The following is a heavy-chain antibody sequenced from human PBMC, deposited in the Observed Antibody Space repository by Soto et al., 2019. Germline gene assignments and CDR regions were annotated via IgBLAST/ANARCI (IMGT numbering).Heavy chain of an antibody. D-gene: IGHD2-2*01. Sequence: GGSLRLSCAASGFTFSSYAMHWVRQAPGKGLEWVAVISYDGSNKYYADSVKGRFTISRDNSKNTLYLQMNSLRAEDTAVYYCARDRGCISTSCYAAPYYYGMDVWGQGTTVTVSS. V-gene: IGHV3-30-3*01. J-gene: IGHJ6*02. CDR3: ARDRGCISTSCYAAPYYYGMDV. CDR2: ISYDGSNK. CDR1: GFTFSSYA.